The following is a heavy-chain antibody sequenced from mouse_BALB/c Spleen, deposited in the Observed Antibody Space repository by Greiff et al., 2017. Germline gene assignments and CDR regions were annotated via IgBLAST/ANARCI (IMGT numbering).Heavy chain of an antibody. CDR3: ARHAYGNPFAY. Sequence: EVKGVESGGGLVKPGGSLKLSCAASGFAFSSYDMSWVRQTPEKRLEWVAYISSGGGSTYYPDTVKGRFTISRDNAKNTLYLQMSSLKSEDTAMYYCARHAYGNPFAYWGQGTLVTVSA. CDR1: GFAFSSYD. D-gene: IGHD2-1*01. V-gene: IGHV5-12-1*01. CDR2: ISSGGGST. J-gene: IGHJ3*01.